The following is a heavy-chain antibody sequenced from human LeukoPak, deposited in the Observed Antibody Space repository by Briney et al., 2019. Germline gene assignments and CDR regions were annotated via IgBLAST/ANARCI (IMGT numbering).Heavy chain of an antibody. V-gene: IGHV4-34*01. J-gene: IGHJ4*02. Sequence: SETLSLTCAVYGGSFSGYYWSWIRQPPGKGLEWIGEINHSGSTNYNPSLKSRVTISVDTSKNQLSLKLSSVTAADTAVYYCARGPEYYDILTGCQLRTFDYWGQGTLVTVSS. CDR3: ARGPEYYDILTGCQLRTFDY. CDR2: INHSGST. D-gene: IGHD3-9*01. CDR1: GGSFSGYY.